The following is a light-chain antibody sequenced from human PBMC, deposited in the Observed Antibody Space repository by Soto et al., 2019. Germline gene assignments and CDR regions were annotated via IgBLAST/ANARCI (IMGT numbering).Light chain of an antibody. Sequence: QSVLTQPLSVSGAPGQRVTIACTGSSSNIGAGYDVHWYRHFPGVAPKLLLFRSSHRPSGVPDRFSGFTSGTSASLAITGLQPDDEAVYYCQSFDSGLVGLIFGAGTKRTVL. J-gene: IGLJ2*01. CDR3: QSFDSGLVGLI. V-gene: IGLV1-40*01. CDR1: SSNIGAGYD. CDR2: RSS.